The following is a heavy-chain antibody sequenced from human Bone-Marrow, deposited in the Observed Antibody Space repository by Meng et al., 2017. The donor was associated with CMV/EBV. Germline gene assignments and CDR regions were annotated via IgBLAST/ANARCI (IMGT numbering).Heavy chain of an antibody. CDR3: ARLVVIAPYGLDV. CDR1: GGSFSTHY. V-gene: IGHV4-34*01. J-gene: IGHJ6*02. CDR2: INHSGST. Sequence: SETLSLTCTVYGGSFSTHYWTWIRQPPGKGLEWMGEINHSGSTNYNPSLKSRVTISIDTSKNQLSLKLNSVTAADTAVYYCARLVVIAPYGLDVWGQGTTVTVSS. D-gene: IGHD2-21*01.